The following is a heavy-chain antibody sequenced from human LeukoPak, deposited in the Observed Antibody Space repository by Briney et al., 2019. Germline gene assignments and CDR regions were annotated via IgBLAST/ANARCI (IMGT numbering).Heavy chain of an antibody. V-gene: IGHV1-18*01. J-gene: IGHJ4*02. CDR3: ARDRAMYSSGWGYFDY. Sequence: ASVKVSCKASGYIFRNFGIGWVRQAPGQGLEWMGWISAYNGRTHYGQNFQGRVTMTTDTFTSTTFLELKSLRPDDTAVYYCARDRAMYSSGWGYFDYWGQGTLVTVSS. CDR2: ISAYNGRT. CDR1: GYIFRNFG. D-gene: IGHD6-19*01.